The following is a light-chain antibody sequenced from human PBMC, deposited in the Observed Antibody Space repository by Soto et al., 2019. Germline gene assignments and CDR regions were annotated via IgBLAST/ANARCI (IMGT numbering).Light chain of an antibody. V-gene: IGLV2-14*01. CDR1: SNDVGAYDY. Sequence: QSVLTQPASVSGSPGQSITISCTGTSNDVGAYDYVSWYQQYPGKSPRLMIFEVRNRPSGVSSRFSGSRSGNTASLTISGLQAEDEADYYCSSYTTMSTKVFGTGTKLTVL. CDR2: EVR. CDR3: SSYTTMSTKV. J-gene: IGLJ1*01.